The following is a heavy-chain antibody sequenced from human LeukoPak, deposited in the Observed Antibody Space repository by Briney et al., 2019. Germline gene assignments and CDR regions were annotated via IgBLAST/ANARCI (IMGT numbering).Heavy chain of an antibody. CDR2: ISSSGSTI. CDR1: GFTFSNAW. D-gene: IGHD2-15*01. J-gene: IGHJ4*02. V-gene: IGHV3-11*01. CDR3: ARDTGYCSGGSCYRGAYYFDY. Sequence: GGSLRLSCAASGFTFSNAWMSWVRQAPGKGLEWVSYISSSGSTIYYADSVKGRFTISRDNAKNSLYLQMNSLRAEDTAVYYCARDTGYCSGGSCYRGAYYFDYWGQGTLVTVSS.